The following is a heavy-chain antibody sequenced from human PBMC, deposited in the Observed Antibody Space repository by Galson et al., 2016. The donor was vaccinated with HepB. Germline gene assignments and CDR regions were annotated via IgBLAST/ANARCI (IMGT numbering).Heavy chain of an antibody. CDR1: GFTFSNYA. V-gene: IGHV3-7*04. CDR3: ARGPDYGDWVDFLDC. J-gene: IGHJ4*02. D-gene: IGHD4-17*01. CDR2: IKQDGTE. Sequence: SLRLSCAASGFTFSNYAMSWVRPAPGKGLEWVANIKQDGTENYVDSVKGRFTISRDNAKNSLYLQMNSLRAEDTAAYYCARGPDYGDWVDFLDCWGQGTLVTVSS.